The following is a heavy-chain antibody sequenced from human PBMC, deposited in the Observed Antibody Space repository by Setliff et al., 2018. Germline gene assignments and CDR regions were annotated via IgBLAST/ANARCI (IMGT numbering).Heavy chain of an antibody. V-gene: IGHV3-7*03. Sequence: GGSLRLSCVASGFTISNYWMAWVRQAPGKGLEWVADIRQDGTNRYYMDSVEGRFTISRDNSKNSVYLQMNSLRAEDTALYHCAREVWTIYDKSWSGYTDLWGQGTQVTVSS. CDR2: IRQDGTNR. CDR1: GFTISNYW. J-gene: IGHJ5*02. D-gene: IGHD3-3*01. CDR3: AREVWTIYDKSWSGYTDL.